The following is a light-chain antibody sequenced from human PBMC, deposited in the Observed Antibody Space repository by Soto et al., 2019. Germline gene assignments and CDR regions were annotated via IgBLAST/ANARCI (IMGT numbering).Light chain of an antibody. CDR3: QQYNDWPT. CDR1: QSISSS. J-gene: IGKJ1*01. CDR2: GAS. V-gene: IGKV3-15*01. Sequence: EIVLTQSPGILSLSPGERASLSCGASQSISSSFLAWYQQKPGQAPRLLIYGASTRATGIPARFSGSGSGTEFTLTIISLQSEDFAVYYCQQYNDWPTFGQGTKVDI.